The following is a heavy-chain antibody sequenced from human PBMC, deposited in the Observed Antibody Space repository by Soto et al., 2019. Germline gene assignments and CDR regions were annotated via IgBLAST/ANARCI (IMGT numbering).Heavy chain of an antibody. Sequence: VGSLRLSCAASGFTFSSYAMHWVRQAPGKGLEWVAVISYDGSNKYYADSVKGRFTISRDNSKNTLYLQMNSLRAEDTAVYYCARDRRDCTNGVCWPHYYYGMDVWAKGPRSPSP. V-gene: IGHV3-30-3*01. J-gene: IGHJ6*02. CDR3: ARDRRDCTNGVCWPHYYYGMDV. CDR2: ISYDGSNK. CDR1: GFTFSSYA. D-gene: IGHD2-8*01.